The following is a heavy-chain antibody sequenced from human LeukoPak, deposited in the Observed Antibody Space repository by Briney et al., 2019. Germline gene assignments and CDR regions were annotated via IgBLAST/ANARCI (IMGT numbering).Heavy chain of an antibody. CDR1: GYTFTGYY. J-gene: IGHJ4*02. CDR2: INPNSGGT. CDR3: ARDLTYYYDSSGYYLYY. V-gene: IGHV1-2*02. Sequence: ASVKVSCKASGYTFTGYYMHWVRQAPGQGLEWMGWINPNSGGTNYAQKFQGRVHMTRDTAISTAYMELSRLRSDDTAVYYCARDLTYYYDSSGYYLYYWGQGTLVTVSS. D-gene: IGHD3-22*01.